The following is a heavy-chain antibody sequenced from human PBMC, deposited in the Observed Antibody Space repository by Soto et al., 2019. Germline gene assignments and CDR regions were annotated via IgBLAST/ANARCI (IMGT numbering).Heavy chain of an antibody. J-gene: IGHJ4*02. CDR3: ARDRGPDYYDSSGSFDY. CDR2: IYYSGST. CDR1: GGSISSGGYY. D-gene: IGHD3-22*01. V-gene: IGHV4-30-4*08. Sequence: SETLSLTYTVSGGSISSGGYYWSWIRQHPGKGLEWIGYIYYSGSTYYNPSLKSRVTISVDTSKNQFSLKLSSVTAADTAVYYCARDRGPDYYDSSGSFDYWGQGTLVTVSS.